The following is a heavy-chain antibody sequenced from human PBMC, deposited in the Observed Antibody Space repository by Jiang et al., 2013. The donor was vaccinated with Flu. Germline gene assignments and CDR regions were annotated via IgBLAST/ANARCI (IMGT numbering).Heavy chain of an antibody. D-gene: IGHD2-2*01. CDR2: IYHSGST. J-gene: IGHJ6*03. CDR1: GGSISSGGYS. Sequence: SLTCAVSGGSISSGGYSWSWIRQPPGKGLEWIGYIYHSGSTYYNPSLKSRVTISVDRSKNQFSLKLSSVTAADTAVYYCARTLGYCSSTSCHPKYYYYYYMDVWGKGTTVTVSS. CDR3: ARTLGYCSSTSCHPKYYYYYYMDV. V-gene: IGHV4-30-2*01.